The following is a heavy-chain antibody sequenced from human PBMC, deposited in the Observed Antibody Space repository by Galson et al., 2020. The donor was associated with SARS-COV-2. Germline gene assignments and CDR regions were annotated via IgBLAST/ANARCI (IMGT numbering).Heavy chain of an antibody. D-gene: IGHD3-16*01. V-gene: IGHV4-34*01. J-gene: IGHJ6*03. CDR1: GGSFSGYS. CDR2: IKSGGDT. CDR3: ARGRQGVVPSPVLGLGPFYSYYYMDV. Sequence: SETLSLTCAVYGGSFSGYSWTWIRQAPGKGLEWIGEIKSGGDTQYSPSLSSRVTLPVDTSRNQFSLKLTSVSVADRALYFCARGRQGVVPSPVLGLGPFYSYYYMDVWGKGTTVIVSS.